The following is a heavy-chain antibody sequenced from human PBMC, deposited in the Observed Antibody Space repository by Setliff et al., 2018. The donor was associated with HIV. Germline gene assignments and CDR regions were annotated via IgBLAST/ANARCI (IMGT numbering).Heavy chain of an antibody. D-gene: IGHD3-16*01. Sequence: GASVKVSCKAYGYTFSNYGITWVRQAPGQGLEWMGWMSTYSGNTDYAQKVQGRFTMTTDTSTTTAYMELRNLRSNDTAVYYCARTVKTTLGDLLSLDYYYMDLWGKGTTVTVSS. CDR3: ARTVKTTLGDLLSLDYYYMDL. V-gene: IGHV1-18*01. J-gene: IGHJ6*03. CDR2: MSTYSGNT. CDR1: GYTFSNYG.